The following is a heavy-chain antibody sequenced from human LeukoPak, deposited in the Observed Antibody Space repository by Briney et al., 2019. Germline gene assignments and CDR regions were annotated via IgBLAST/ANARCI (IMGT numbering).Heavy chain of an antibody. CDR2: ISSSGSTI. Sequence: GGSLRLSCAASGFTFSDDYMSWIRHAPGQGLELVSYISSSGSTIYYADAVKGRFTISRDNAKISLYLQMNSLRAEDTAVYYCARVPTGYSGYDLNYGMDVWGQGTTVTVSS. CDR1: GFTFSDDY. D-gene: IGHD5-12*01. CDR3: ARVPTGYSGYDLNYGMDV. V-gene: IGHV3-11*01. J-gene: IGHJ6*02.